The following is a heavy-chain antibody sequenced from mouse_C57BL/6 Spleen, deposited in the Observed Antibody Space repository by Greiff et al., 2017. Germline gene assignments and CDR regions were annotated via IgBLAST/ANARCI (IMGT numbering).Heavy chain of an antibody. CDR1: GYSITSGYY. Sequence: ESGPGLVKPSQSLSLTCSVTGYSITSGYYWNWIRQFPGNKLEWMGYISYDGSNNYNPSLKNRISITRDTSKNQFFLKLNSVTTEDTATYYCARGGLYGSSPDYWGQGTTLTVSS. D-gene: IGHD1-1*01. V-gene: IGHV3-6*01. CDR2: ISYDGSN. CDR3: ARGGLYGSSPDY. J-gene: IGHJ2*01.